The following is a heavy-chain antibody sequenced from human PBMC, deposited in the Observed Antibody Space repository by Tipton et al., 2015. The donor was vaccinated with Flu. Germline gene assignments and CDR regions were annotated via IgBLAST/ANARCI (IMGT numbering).Heavy chain of an antibody. V-gene: IGHV4-38-2*02. CDR1: GDAIRSGYL. J-gene: IGHJ3*01. D-gene: IGHD2-2*01. CDR3: ARGFLSSKVGDAFDV. Sequence: TLSLTCSVSGDAIRSGYLWAWIRQPPGRGLEWIGNIFRTGSTYLNPSLKGRVAISVDTSKNQFSLNLTSVTAADTARYFCARGFLSSKVGDAFDVWGQGTFVTVSS. CDR2: IFRTGST.